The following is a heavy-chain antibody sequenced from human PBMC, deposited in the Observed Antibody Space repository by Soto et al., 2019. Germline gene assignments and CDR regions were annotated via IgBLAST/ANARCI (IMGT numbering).Heavy chain of an antibody. CDR2: IYWDDDK. J-gene: IGHJ5*02. CDR3: AHIPNYYQYDWFDP. D-gene: IGHD3-16*01. V-gene: IGHV2-5*02. CDR1: GFSLTTRGVG. Sequence: QITLKESGPTLVKPTQTLTLTCTFSGFSLTTRGVGVGWIRQPPGKALECLALIYWDDDKRYSPSLQSRLSFTKCTPXNQVVLTMTNVDPVDTATYYCAHIPNYYQYDWFDPWGQGTLVSVSS.